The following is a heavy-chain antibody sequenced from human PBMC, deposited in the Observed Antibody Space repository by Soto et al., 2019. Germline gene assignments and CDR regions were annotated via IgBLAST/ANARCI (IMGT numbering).Heavy chain of an antibody. J-gene: IGHJ4*02. CDR2: ISGSGGST. CDR1: GFTFSSYA. V-gene: IGHV3-23*01. D-gene: IGHD3-22*01. Sequence: EVPLLESGGGLVQPGGSLRLSCAASGFTFSSYAMSWVRQAPGKGLEWVSAISGSGGSTYYADSVKGRFTISRDNSKNTLYLQMNSLRAEDTAVYYCAKGVTMIVVVLIDYWGQGTLVTVSS. CDR3: AKGVTMIVVVLIDY.